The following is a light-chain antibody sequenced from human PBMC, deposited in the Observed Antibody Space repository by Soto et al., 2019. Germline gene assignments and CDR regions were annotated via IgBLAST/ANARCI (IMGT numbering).Light chain of an antibody. CDR1: RSVSSY. CDR2: GAS. CDR3: QRHNNWPPT. V-gene: IGKV3-15*01. J-gene: IGKJ4*01. Sequence: DIVLTQSPAPVSVSPGVPATLSSRATRSVSSYLAWYQQKPGQAPSILIYGASTRATGVPARFSGSGSGTELTLTISRLQSEDFAVYFCQRHNNWPPTCGGGTKVDIK.